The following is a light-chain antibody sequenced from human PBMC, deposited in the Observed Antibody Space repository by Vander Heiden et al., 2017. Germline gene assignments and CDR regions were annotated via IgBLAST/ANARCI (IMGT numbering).Light chain of an antibody. J-gene: IGLJ1*01. CDR2: EVR. CDR3: SSYTSRSTLV. V-gene: IGLV2-14*01. Sequence: QSALTQPASVSGSPGQSITISCTGTSSDVGGYDYVSWYQQHPGKAPKVIIYEVRSRPSGVSNRFSGSKSDNKASLTISGLQAEDEADYYCSSYTSRSTLVFGTGTKVSVL. CDR1: SSDVGGYDY.